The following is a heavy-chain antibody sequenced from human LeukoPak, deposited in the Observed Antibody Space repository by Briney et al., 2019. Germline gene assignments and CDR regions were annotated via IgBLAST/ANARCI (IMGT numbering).Heavy chain of an antibody. J-gene: IGHJ3*02. CDR3: ARDYSSVAFDI. V-gene: IGHV3-48*03. CDR2: ISSSGSTI. Sequence: PGGSLRLSCAASGFTFSSYEMNWVRQAPGKGLEWVPYISSSGSTIYYADSVKGRFTISRDNAKNSLYLQMNSLRAEDTAVYYCARDYSSVAFDIWGQGTMVTVSS. D-gene: IGHD5-18*01. CDR1: GFTFSSYE.